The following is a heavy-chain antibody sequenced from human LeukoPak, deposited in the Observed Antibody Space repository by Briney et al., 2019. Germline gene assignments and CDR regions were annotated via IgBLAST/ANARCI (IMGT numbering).Heavy chain of an antibody. Sequence: PSESLSLTCTLARGSISSSIYYWGWIRQPPGKGLEWMGSLYYSGSTYTNPSFKTQATISVDTSKNHLSLKLTSVTTADTAGYYCARWGHYEDSSLFDYWGQGTLVTVSS. J-gene: IGHJ4*02. CDR1: RGSISSSIYY. D-gene: IGHD3-22*01. CDR2: LYYSGST. V-gene: IGHV4-39*02. CDR3: ARWGHYEDSSLFDY.